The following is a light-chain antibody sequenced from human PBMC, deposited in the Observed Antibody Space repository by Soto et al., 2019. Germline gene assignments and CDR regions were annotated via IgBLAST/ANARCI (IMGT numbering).Light chain of an antibody. CDR2: DVS. CDR3: QQYKTYPWT. J-gene: IGKJ1*01. V-gene: IGKV1-5*01. Sequence: DIQMTQSPSTLSASVGDRVTITCRASQSISSWLAWYQQKPGKAPKFLIYDVSSLESGVPSRFSGSGSGTEFTLTISSLQPDDFATYYCQQYKTYPWTFGQGTRVDI. CDR1: QSISSW.